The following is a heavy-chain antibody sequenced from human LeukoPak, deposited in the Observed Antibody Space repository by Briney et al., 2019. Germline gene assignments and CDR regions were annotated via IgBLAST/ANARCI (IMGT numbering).Heavy chain of an antibody. V-gene: IGHV4-59*01. CDR2: IYYSGST. Sequence: SEALSLTCSVSGGSISTYYWTWIRQPPGKGLEWIGYIYYSGSTNYNPSLKSRVTISLDTSKNQFSLKLSSVTAADTAVYYCARAILSGYPDSWGQGTLVIVFS. CDR3: ARAILSGYPDS. CDR1: GGSISTYY. D-gene: IGHD3-3*01. J-gene: IGHJ4*02.